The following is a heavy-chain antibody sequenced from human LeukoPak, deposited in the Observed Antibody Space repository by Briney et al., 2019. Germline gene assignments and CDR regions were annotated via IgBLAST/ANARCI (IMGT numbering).Heavy chain of an antibody. V-gene: IGHV4-59*01. Sequence: PSQTLSLTCTVSGGSISGYYWSWIRQPPGKGLEWIGYIYYSGSTNYNPSLKSRVTISVDTSKNQFSLKLSSVTAADTAVYYCARGRSSGWYLDYFDYWGQGTLVTVSS. CDR2: IYYSGST. J-gene: IGHJ4*02. CDR3: ARGRSSGWYLDYFDY. D-gene: IGHD6-19*01. CDR1: GGSISGYY.